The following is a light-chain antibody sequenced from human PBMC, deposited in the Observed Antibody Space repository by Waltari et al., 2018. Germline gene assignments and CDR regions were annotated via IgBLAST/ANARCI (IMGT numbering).Light chain of an antibody. V-gene: IGLV2-14*01. CDR3: SSYTSSSDRV. Sequence: QSALTQPASVSGSPGQSITISCTGTSSDVGGYNYVSWYQQHPGKAPQLMIYDVSKRPSGVSNRFSGSKSGNTASLTISGLQAEDEADYYCSSYTSSSDRVFGGGTKLTVL. J-gene: IGLJ3*02. CDR2: DVS. CDR1: SSDVGGYNY.